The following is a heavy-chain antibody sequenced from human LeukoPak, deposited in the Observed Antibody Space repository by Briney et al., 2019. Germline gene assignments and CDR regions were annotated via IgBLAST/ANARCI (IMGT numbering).Heavy chain of an antibody. CDR3: ARDWAYYYGSGSYKGFDY. D-gene: IGHD3-10*01. CDR1: GYTFTSYG. V-gene: IGHV1-18*01. J-gene: IGHJ4*02. CDR2: ISAYNGNT. Sequence: ASVKVSCKASGYTFTSYGISWVRQAPGQGLEWMGWISAYNGNTNYAQKLQGRVTMTTDTSTSTAYMELRSLRSDDTAVYYCARDWAYYYGSGSYKGFDYWGQGTLVTVSS.